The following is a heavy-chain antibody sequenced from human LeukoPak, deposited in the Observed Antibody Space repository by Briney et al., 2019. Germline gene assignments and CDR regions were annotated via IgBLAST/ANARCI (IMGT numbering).Heavy chain of an antibody. Sequence: GGSLRLSCAASRFTLSTYWMSWVRQAPGKGLEWVSVIYSGGSTYYADSVKGRFTISRDNSKNTLYLQMNSLRAEDTAVYYCARGDGKDDFWSGYHYYYYGMDVWGQGTTVTVSS. CDR3: ARGDGKDDFWSGYHYYYYGMDV. D-gene: IGHD3-3*01. CDR1: RFTLSTYW. J-gene: IGHJ6*02. CDR2: IYSGGST. V-gene: IGHV3-53*01.